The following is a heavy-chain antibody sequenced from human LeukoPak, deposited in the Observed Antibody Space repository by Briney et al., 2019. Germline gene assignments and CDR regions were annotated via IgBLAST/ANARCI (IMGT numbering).Heavy chain of an antibody. CDR2: ISSSGSTI. CDR3: ARVPLNSSSWYGPHLRFFDY. V-gene: IGHV3-11*01. Sequence: GGSLRLSCAASGFTFSDYYMSWIRQAPGKGLEWVSYISSSGSTIYYADSVKGRFTISRDNAKNSLYLQMNSLRAEDTAVYYCARVPLNSSSWYGPHLRFFDYWGQGTLVTVSS. CDR1: GFTFSDYY. J-gene: IGHJ4*02. D-gene: IGHD6-13*01.